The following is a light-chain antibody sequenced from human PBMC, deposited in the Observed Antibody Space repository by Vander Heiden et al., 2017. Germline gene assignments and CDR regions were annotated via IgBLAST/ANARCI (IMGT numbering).Light chain of an antibody. V-gene: IGKV3-11*01. Sequence: EIVLTQSPATLSQPSGERSTLSCRASQNVSSYLAWYQQKPGQAPRLLIYDASNRATGIPARFSGSGSGTDFTLTISSLEPEDFAVYYCQQRSNWPPTFGQGTRLEIK. J-gene: IGKJ5*01. CDR2: DAS. CDR3: QQRSNWPPT. CDR1: QNVSSY.